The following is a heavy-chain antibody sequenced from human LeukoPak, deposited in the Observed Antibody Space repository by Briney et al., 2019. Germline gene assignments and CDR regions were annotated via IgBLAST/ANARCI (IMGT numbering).Heavy chain of an antibody. J-gene: IGHJ4*02. Sequence: ASVKVSCKASGGTFSSYAISWVRQAPGQGLEWMGGIIPIFGTSNYAQKFQGRVTITTDESTSTAYMELSSLRSEDTAVYYCARARDYDSSGYADWGQGTLVTVSS. D-gene: IGHD3-22*01. V-gene: IGHV1-69*05. CDR1: GGTFSSYA. CDR2: IIPIFGTS. CDR3: ARARDYDSSGYAD.